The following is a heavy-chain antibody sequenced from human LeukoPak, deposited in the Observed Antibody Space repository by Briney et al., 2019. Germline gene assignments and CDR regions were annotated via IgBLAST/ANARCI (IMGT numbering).Heavy chain of an antibody. Sequence: GGSLRLSCAASGFTFSSYAMHWVRQAPGKALEWVAVISYDGSNKYYADSVKGRFTISRDNSKNTLYLQMNSLRAEDTAVYYCAREWGTGFDPWGQGTLVTVSS. CDR2: ISYDGSNK. CDR3: AREWGTGFDP. D-gene: IGHD1-1*01. CDR1: GFTFSSYA. J-gene: IGHJ5*02. V-gene: IGHV3-30-3*01.